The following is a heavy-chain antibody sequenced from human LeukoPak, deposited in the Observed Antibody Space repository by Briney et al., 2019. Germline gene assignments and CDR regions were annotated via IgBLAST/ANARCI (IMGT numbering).Heavy chain of an antibody. CDR2: IKQDGSEK. CDR3: ARNVYRSFDS. J-gene: IGHJ4*02. CDR1: GFTFSTYW. D-gene: IGHD5/OR15-5a*01. Sequence: PGGSLRLSCAASGFTFSTYWMSWVRQAPGKGLEWVANIKQDGSEKYYVDSVKDRFTISRDNAKNSLYLQMNSLRAESTAMNDGARNVYRSFDSWDQGTLVNVSS. V-gene: IGHV3-7*01.